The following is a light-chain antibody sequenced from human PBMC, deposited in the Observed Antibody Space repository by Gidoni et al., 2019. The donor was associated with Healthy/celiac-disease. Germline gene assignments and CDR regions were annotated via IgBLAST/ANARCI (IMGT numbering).Light chain of an antibody. V-gene: IGLV2-14*01. CDR1: SSDGGGYNY. J-gene: IGLJ1*01. CDR3: SSYTSSSTLV. CDR2: EVS. Sequence: QSALTHPSSVSASPGQSITISCTGTSSDGGGYNYVSWYQKHPGKAPKLMIYEVSNRPSGVPDRFSGSKSGNTASLTISGLQAEDEADYYCSSYTSSSTLVCGTGPKVTVL.